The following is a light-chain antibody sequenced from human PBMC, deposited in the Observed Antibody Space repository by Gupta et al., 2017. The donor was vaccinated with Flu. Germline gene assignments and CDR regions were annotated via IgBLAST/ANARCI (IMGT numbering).Light chain of an antibody. CDR1: ALPKKY. CDR2: KDS. J-gene: IGLJ3*02. V-gene: IGLV3-16*01. CDR3: LSADSSGTYEV. Sequence: SYELTQPPSVSVSLGQMARITCSGEALPKKYAYWYQQKPGQFPVLVIYKDSERPSGIPERFSGSSSGTTVTLNIRGVQAEDEADYYWLSADSSGTYEVFGGGTKLTVL.